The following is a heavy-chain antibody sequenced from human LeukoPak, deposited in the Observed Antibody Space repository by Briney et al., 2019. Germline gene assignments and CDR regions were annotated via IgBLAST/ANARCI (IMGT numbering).Heavy chain of an antibody. D-gene: IGHD2-2*01. CDR1: GGTFSSYA. CDR3: ARTYDEGSSKLVPLGY. J-gene: IGHJ4*02. V-gene: IGHV1-69*05. CDR2: IIPIFGTA. Sequence: GASVKVSCKASGGTFSSYAISWVRQAPGQGLEWMGGIIPIFGTANYAQKFQGRVTITTDESTSTAYMELSSLRSEDTAVYYCARTYDEGSSKLVPLGYWGQGTLVTVSS.